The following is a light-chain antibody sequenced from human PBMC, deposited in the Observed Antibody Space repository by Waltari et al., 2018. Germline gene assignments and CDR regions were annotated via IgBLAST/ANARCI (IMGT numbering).Light chain of an antibody. CDR3: ATWDDSLNGVV. Sequence: QSVLTQPPSASGTPGQRVTISCSGSTSNLGGNTINWFQQLPGTAPKLPIYINNQRPSGVPDRFSGSKYGTSASLAISGLQSEDEADFYCATWDDSLNGVVFGGGTKLTVL. CDR2: INN. CDR1: TSNLGGNT. J-gene: IGLJ3*02. V-gene: IGLV1-44*01.